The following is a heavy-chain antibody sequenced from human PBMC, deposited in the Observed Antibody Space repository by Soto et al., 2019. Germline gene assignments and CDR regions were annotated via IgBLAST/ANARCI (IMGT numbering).Heavy chain of an antibody. J-gene: IGHJ5*02. D-gene: IGHD3-3*01. Sequence: SETLSLTCTVSGGSISSYYWSWIRQPAGKGLEWIGRIYTSGSTNYNPSLKSRVTMSVDTSKNQFSLKLSSVTAADTAVYYCARDNELYYDFWSGPPKRWFDPWGQGTLVTVSS. CDR1: GGSISSYY. CDR2: IYTSGST. CDR3: ARDNELYYDFWSGPPKRWFDP. V-gene: IGHV4-4*07.